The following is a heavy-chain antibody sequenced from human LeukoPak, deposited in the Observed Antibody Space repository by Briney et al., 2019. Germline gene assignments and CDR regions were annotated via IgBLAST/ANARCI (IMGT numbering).Heavy chain of an antibody. CDR2: IIPIFGTA. CDR3: ARDGGIVGASLDLDH. Sequence: SVKVSCKASGGTFSSYAISWVRQAPGQGLEWMGGIIPIFGTANYAQKFQGRVTITADESTSTAYMELSSLRSEDTAVYYCARDGGIVGASLDLDHWGQGTLVTVSS. J-gene: IGHJ4*02. V-gene: IGHV1-69*13. CDR1: GGTFSSYA. D-gene: IGHD1-26*01.